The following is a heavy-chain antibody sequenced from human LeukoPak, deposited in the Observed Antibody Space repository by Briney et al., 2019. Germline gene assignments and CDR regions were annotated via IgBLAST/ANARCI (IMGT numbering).Heavy chain of an antibody. Sequence: SETLSLTCTVSGGSISSSSYYWGWIRQPPGKGLEWIGSIYYSGSTYYNPSLKSRVTISVDTSKNQFSLKLSSVTAADTAVYYCAREGGYSSSSVAYFDYWGQGTLVTVSS. J-gene: IGHJ4*02. CDR1: GGSISSSSYY. D-gene: IGHD6-6*01. V-gene: IGHV4-39*02. CDR3: AREGGYSSSSVAYFDY. CDR2: IYYSGST.